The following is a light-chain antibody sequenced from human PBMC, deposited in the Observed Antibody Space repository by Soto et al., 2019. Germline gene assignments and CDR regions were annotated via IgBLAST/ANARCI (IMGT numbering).Light chain of an antibody. Sequence: EVVLTQSPGTLSLSPGERATLSRRASQSISSSYLAWYQQKPGQALRLLIYGTFSRATGIPDRFRGSGSGTDFSLTISRLEPEDFAVYYCQQYGSPPQTFGQGTKVEIK. CDR1: QSISSSY. V-gene: IGKV3-20*01. J-gene: IGKJ1*01. CDR2: GTF. CDR3: QQYGSPPQT.